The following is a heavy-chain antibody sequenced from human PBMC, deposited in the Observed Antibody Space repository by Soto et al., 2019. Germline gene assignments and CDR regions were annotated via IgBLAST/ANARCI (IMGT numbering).Heavy chain of an antibody. J-gene: IGHJ4*02. D-gene: IGHD3-3*01. CDR2: INAGNGNT. V-gene: IGHV1-3*01. CDR3: AKEDFWSGYLDY. CDR1: GYTFTSYA. Sequence: AASVKVSCKASGYTFTSYAMHWVRQAPGQRLEWMGWINAGNGNTKYSQKFQGRVTITRDTSASTAYMELSSLRSEHTAVYYCAKEDFWSGYLDYWGQGTLVTVSS.